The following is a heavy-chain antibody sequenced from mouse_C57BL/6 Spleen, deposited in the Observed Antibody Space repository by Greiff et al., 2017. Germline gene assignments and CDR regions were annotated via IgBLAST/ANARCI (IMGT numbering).Heavy chain of an antibody. J-gene: IGHJ2*01. CDR3: TYCYGNYLYYFDY. D-gene: IGHD2-1*01. V-gene: IGHV14-4*01. CDR1: GFNIKDDY. Sequence: VQLQQSGAELVRPGASVKLSCTASGFNIKDDYMHWVKQRPEQGLEWIGGIDPENGDTEYASKFQGKATITADTSSNTAYLQLSSLTSEEPAVYYCTYCYGNYLYYFDYWGQGTTLTVSS. CDR2: IDPENGDT.